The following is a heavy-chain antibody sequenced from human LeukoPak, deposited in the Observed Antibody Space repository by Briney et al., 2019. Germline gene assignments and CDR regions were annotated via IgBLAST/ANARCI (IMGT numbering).Heavy chain of an antibody. Sequence: GGSLRLSCAASGFTVSSNYMSWVRQAPGKGLEWVAVISYDGSNKYYADSVKGRFTISRDNSKNTLYLQMNSLRAEDTAVYYCAKDDYRYCSSTSCYGAFDIWGQGTMVTVSS. CDR2: ISYDGSNK. J-gene: IGHJ3*02. V-gene: IGHV3-30*18. CDR1: GFTVSSNY. CDR3: AKDDYRYCSSTSCYGAFDI. D-gene: IGHD2-2*01.